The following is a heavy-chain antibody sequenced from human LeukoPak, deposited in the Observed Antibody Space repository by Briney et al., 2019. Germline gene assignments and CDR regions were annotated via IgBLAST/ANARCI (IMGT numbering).Heavy chain of an antibody. D-gene: IGHD3-16*01. Sequence: QPGGSLRLSCVGSGFSFSTHWMSWVRQAPGKGLEWVVNIRADGSEKYYVDSVKGRFTISRDNAKNSLFLQMNSLRGDDTAVYYCARVGKGGISHFFYVWGKGTTVTFCS. CDR3: ARVGKGGISHFFYV. J-gene: IGHJ6*04. CDR1: GFSFSTHW. V-gene: IGHV3-7*01. CDR2: IRADGSEK.